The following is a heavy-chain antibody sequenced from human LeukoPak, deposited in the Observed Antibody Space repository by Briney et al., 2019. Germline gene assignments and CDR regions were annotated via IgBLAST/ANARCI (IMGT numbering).Heavy chain of an antibody. CDR3: ARGPGSYPTGGDY. Sequence: GGSLRLSCAASGFTFSSYSMKWVRQAPGKGVEWVSSISSSSSYIYYADSVKGRFTISRDNAKNSLYLQMNSLRAEDTAVYYCARGPGSYPTGGDYWGQGTLVTVSS. D-gene: IGHD3-10*01. CDR1: GFTFSSYS. CDR2: ISSSSSYI. J-gene: IGHJ4*02. V-gene: IGHV3-21*01.